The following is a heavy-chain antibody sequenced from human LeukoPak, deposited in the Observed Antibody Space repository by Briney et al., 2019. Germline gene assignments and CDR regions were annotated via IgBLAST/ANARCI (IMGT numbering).Heavy chain of an antibody. D-gene: IGHD3-3*01. CDR2: INPNSGGT. CDR3: ARFGGSFWSGYYDYFDY. CDR1: GYTFTGYY. V-gene: IGHV1-2*02. Sequence: ASVKVSCKASGYTFTGYYMHWVRQAPGQGLEWMGWINPNSGGTNYAQKLQGRVTMTTDTSTSTAYMELRSLRSDDTAVYYCARFGGSFWSGYYDYFDYWGQGTLVTVSS. J-gene: IGHJ4*02.